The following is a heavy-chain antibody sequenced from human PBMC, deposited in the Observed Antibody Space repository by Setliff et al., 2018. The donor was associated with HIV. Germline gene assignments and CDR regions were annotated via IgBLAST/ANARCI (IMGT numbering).Heavy chain of an antibody. J-gene: IGHJ6*02. CDR2: TYTSGST. CDR3: ARTYSGSFLPYYYYYYGMDV. V-gene: IGHV4-61*08. Sequence: SETLSLTCTVSGGSVSSGGYYWSWIRQSPGKGLEWIGYTYTSGSTNYNHNPSLKSRVTISVDTSKNQFSLKLSSVTAADTAVYYCARTYSGSFLPYYYYYYGMDVWGQGTTVTVSS. D-gene: IGHD1-26*01. CDR1: GGSVSSGGYY.